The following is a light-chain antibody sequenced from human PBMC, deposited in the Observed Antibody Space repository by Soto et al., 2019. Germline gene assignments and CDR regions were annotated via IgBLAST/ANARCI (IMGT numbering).Light chain of an antibody. CDR2: DVS. J-gene: IGKJ1*01. CDR3: QQYGSSPT. V-gene: IGKV3-20*01. CDR1: QSVSSNY. Sequence: EIVLTQSPGTLSLSPGERATLSCRSSQSVSSNYLAWYQQKPDQAPRLVIYDVSGRATGIPDRFSGSGSGTDFTLTISSLEPDDFAVYYCQQYGSSPTFGQGTKVEIK.